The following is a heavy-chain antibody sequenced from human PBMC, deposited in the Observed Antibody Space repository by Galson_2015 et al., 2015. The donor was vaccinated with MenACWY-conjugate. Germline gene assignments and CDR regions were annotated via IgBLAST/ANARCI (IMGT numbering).Heavy chain of an antibody. J-gene: IGHJ4*02. Sequence: QSGAEVKKPGESLQISCKGSGYTFTSNWIGWVRQMPGKGLEWMGIIYPGDSDTRYTPSFQGHVTISADKSINTAYLQWGSLEASDTAMYYCARQGFGSSSLDYWGQGTLVPVSS. CDR3: ARQGFGSSSLDY. CDR1: GYTFTSNW. D-gene: IGHD6-6*01. CDR2: IYPGDSDT. V-gene: IGHV5-51*01.